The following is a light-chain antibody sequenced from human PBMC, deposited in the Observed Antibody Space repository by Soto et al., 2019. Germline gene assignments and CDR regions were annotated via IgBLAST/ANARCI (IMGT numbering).Light chain of an antibody. CDR1: QSVSSSY. CDR3: QQYGGSPPWT. Sequence: EIVLTQSPGTLSLSPGERATLSCRASQSVSSSYLAWYQQNPGQAPRLLIYGASNRATGIPDRFSGSGSGTDFTLTISRLEPEDFAVYYCQQYGGSPPWTFGQGTKVEIK. CDR2: GAS. V-gene: IGKV3-20*01. J-gene: IGKJ1*01.